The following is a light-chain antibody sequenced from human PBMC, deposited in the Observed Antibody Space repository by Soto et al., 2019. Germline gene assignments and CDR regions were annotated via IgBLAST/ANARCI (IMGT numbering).Light chain of an antibody. V-gene: IGLV2-8*02. CDR1: SSDVGGYDF. Sequence: SELTQVAYASRSPGQSVTITCTGTSSDVGGYDFVSWYQQHPGKAPKLIISEVSKRPSGVPDRFSGSKSGNTASLTVSGLQVEDEADYYCSAYAGSSNGVFGTGTKVTVL. CDR3: SAYAGSSNGV. J-gene: IGLJ1*01. CDR2: EVS.